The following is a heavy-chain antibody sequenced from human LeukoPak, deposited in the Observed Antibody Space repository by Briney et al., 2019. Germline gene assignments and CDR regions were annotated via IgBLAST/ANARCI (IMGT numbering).Heavy chain of an antibody. CDR2: IIPIFGIA. CDR3: AREVRDGYNPYFDY. D-gene: IGHD5-24*01. CDR1: GGTFSSYA. V-gene: IGHV1-69*04. Sequence: SAKVSCKASGGTFSSYAISWVRQAPGQGLEWMGRIIPIFGIANYAQKFQGRVTITADKSTSTAYMELSSLRSEDTAVYYCAREVRDGYNPYFDYWGQGTLVTVSS. J-gene: IGHJ4*02.